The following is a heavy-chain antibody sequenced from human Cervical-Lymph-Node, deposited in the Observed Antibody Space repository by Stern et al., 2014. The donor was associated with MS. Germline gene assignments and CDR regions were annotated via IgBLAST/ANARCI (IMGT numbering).Heavy chain of an antibody. V-gene: IGHV1-58*02. CDR2: IVVGSGNT. CDR1: GFTFTSSA. Sequence: HLVESGPEVKKPGTSVKVSCKASGFTFTSSAMQWVRQARGQRLEWIGWIVVGSGNTNYAQKFQERVTITRDMSTSTAYMELSSLRSEDTAVYYCAAVIGLSGYYDSSGYRDYWGQGTLVTVSS. CDR3: AAVIGLSGYYDSSGYRDY. J-gene: IGHJ4*02. D-gene: IGHD3-22*01.